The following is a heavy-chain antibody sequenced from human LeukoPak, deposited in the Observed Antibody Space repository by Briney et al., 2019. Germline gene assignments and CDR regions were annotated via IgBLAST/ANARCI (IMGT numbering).Heavy chain of an antibody. J-gene: IGHJ5*02. CDR2: IYYSGST. Sequence: PGGSLRLSCAASGFTFSDYYMSWIRQPPGKGLEWIGSIYYSGSTYYNPSLKSRVTISVDTSKDQFSLKLSSVTAADTAVYYCARLRVVRGVIGWFDPWGQGTLVTVSS. CDR1: GFTFSDYY. D-gene: IGHD3-10*01. V-gene: IGHV4-39*01. CDR3: ARLRVVRGVIGWFDP.